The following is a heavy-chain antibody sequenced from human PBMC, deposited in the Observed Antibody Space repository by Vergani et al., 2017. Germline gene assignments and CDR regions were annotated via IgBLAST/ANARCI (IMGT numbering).Heavy chain of an antibody. CDR1: GYTFTSYY. D-gene: IGHD2-2*01. CDR2: INPSGGST. Sequence: QVQLVQSGAEVKKPGASVKVSCKASGYTFTSYYMHWVRQAPGQGLEWMGIINPSGGSTSYAQKFQGRVTMTRDTSTSTVYMEMSSLRSEDTAVYYCARECEASCYVSGYMDVWGKGTTVTVSS. J-gene: IGHJ6*03. CDR3: ARECEASCYVSGYMDV. V-gene: IGHV1-46*01.